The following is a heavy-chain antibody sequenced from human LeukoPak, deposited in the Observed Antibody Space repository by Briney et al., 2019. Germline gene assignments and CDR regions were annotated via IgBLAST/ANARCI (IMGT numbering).Heavy chain of an antibody. Sequence: SETLSLTCTVSGGSISSGSYYWGWIRQPPGKGLEWIGSMVYSGSTYYKPSLQSRVTMSVDTSKNQFSLTLSSVTAADTAVYYCAHYYDSRGYYLGHWGQGTLVTVSS. V-gene: IGHV4-39*01. CDR1: GGSISSGSYY. CDR3: AHYYDSRGYYLGH. CDR2: MVYSGST. D-gene: IGHD3-22*01. J-gene: IGHJ4*02.